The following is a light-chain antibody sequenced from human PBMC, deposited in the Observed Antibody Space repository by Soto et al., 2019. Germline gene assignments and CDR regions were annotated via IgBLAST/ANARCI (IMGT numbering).Light chain of an antibody. J-gene: IGLJ2*01. CDR1: SSDVGGYNY. CDR3: SSHSSSSTLVV. Sequence: QSALTQPASMSGSPGQSITISCTGTSSDVGGYNYVSWYRQHPGKDPKLMIYDVNNRPSGVSNRFSGSKSGNTAYLTISGLQAEDEADYYCSSHSSSSTLVVFGGGTKLTVL. CDR2: DVN. V-gene: IGLV2-14*03.